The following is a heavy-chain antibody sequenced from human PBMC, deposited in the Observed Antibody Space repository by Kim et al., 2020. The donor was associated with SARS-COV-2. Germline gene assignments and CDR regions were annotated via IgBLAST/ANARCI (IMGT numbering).Heavy chain of an antibody. V-gene: IGHV3-21*01. Sequence: GGSLRLSCVGSGFTFNTFSMNWVRQAPGKGLEWVASISSDSKYIYDADSVKGRFTISRDNAKTSVYLQMDSLSKDDTAIYYCATSLKSRYFDSWGQGTLVTVSS. CDR3: ATSLKSRYFDS. J-gene: IGHJ4*03. CDR1: GFTFNTFS. CDR2: ISSDSKYI.